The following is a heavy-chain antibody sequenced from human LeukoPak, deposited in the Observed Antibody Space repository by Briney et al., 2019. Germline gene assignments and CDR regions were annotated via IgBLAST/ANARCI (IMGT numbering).Heavy chain of an antibody. CDR1: GGTFSSYG. Sequence: GASVKVSCKASGGTFSSYGIIWVRQAPGQGLEWMGRISPIFGIANYAQKFQGRVTITADTSTSTAYMELSSLRSEDTAIYYCAREFRQSNWNDGHWFDPWGQGTLVTVSS. V-gene: IGHV1-69*04. D-gene: IGHD1-20*01. J-gene: IGHJ5*02. CDR2: ISPIFGIA. CDR3: AREFRQSNWNDGHWFDP.